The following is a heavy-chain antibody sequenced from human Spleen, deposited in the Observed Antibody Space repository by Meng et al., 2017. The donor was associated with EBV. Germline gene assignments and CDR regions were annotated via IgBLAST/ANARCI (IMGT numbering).Heavy chain of an antibody. CDR3: ASLDYGDYGAWGT. V-gene: IGHV4-30-4*01. J-gene: IGHJ4*02. Sequence: QVQLQESGPGLVKPSXXLSRTCAVSGDSISSGGFHWSWIRQPPGKGLEWIGYIQYSVGSTSYNPSLKSRLTMSLDASENQFSLELRSVTAADTAVYYCASLDYGDYGAWGTWGQGTLVTVSS. CDR2: IQYSVGST. CDR1: GDSISSGGFH. D-gene: IGHD4-17*01.